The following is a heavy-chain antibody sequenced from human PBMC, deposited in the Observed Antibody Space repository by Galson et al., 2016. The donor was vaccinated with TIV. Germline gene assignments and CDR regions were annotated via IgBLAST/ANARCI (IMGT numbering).Heavy chain of an antibody. V-gene: IGHV1-18*04. J-gene: IGHJ4*02. CDR3: ARDAPYSSSWSIDY. Sequence: SVKVSCKASGYTFTNYGISWVRQAPGQGLEWMGWISGYDTNTEYVQKLQDRGTMTKDTSTSTAYMELTSLRYDDTAVYYCARDAPYSSSWSIDYWGQGSLVTVSS. CDR2: ISGYDTNT. CDR1: GYTFTNYG. D-gene: IGHD6-13*01.